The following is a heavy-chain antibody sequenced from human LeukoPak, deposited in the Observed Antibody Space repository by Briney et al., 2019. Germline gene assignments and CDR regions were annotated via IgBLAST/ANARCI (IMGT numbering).Heavy chain of an antibody. CDR1: GFTFEDHV. Sequence: GGSLRLSCAASGFTFEDHVMHWVRQAPGKGLEWVSSISWSGDRMGYANAVKGRFTISRDNAKNSLFLQMNSLRVEDTALYYCAKDLGGSATTVWGQGTLVTVSS. CDR2: ISWSGDRM. V-gene: IGHV3-9*01. D-gene: IGHD2-2*01. J-gene: IGHJ4*02. CDR3: AKDLGGSATTV.